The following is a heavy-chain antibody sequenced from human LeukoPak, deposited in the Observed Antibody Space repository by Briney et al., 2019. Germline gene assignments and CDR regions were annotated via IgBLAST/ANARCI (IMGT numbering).Heavy chain of an antibody. CDR1: GFTFSSYA. Sequence: GGSLRLSCAASGFTFSSYAMHWVRQAPGKGLEWVAVISYDGSNKYYADSVKGRFTISRDNSKNTLYLQMNSLRAEDTAVNYCAREGDYGLRYFDYWGQGTLVTVSS. J-gene: IGHJ4*02. CDR2: ISYDGSNK. D-gene: IGHD4-17*01. V-gene: IGHV3-30-3*01. CDR3: AREGDYGLRYFDY.